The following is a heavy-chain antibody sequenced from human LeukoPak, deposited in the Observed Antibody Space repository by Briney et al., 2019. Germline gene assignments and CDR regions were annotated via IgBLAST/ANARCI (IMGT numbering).Heavy chain of an antibody. CDR1: GGSISSSSYY. CDR3: ARDLGLVPAAISPNWFDP. Sequence: SETLSLTCTVSGGSISSSSYYWGWIRQPPGKGLEWIGSIYYSGSTYYNPSLKSRVTISVDTSKNQFSLKLSSVTAADTAVYYCARDLGLVPAAISPNWFDPWGQGTLVTVSS. J-gene: IGHJ5*02. CDR2: IYYSGST. D-gene: IGHD2-2*01. V-gene: IGHV4-39*07.